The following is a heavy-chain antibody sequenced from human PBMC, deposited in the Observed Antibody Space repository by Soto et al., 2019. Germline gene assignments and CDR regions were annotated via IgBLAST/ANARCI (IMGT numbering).Heavy chain of an antibody. Sequence: ASVKVSCKAAGYTFTSYGISWVRQATGQGLEWMGWMNPNSGNTGYAQKFQGRVTMTRNTSISTAYMELSSLRSEDTAVYYCARDFSSSGDYCGQGTLVTVSS. V-gene: IGHV1-8*02. CDR3: ARDFSSSGDY. CDR1: GYTFTSYG. D-gene: IGHD3-3*01. CDR2: MNPNSGNT. J-gene: IGHJ4*02.